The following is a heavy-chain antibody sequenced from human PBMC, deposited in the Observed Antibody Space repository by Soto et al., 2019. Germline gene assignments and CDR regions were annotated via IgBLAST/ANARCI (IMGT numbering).Heavy chain of an antibody. V-gene: IGHV1-2*02. D-gene: IGHD5-12*01. Sequence: ASVKVSCKASGYTFTGYYMHWVRQAPGQGLEWMGRINPNSGGTNYAQKFQGRVTMTRDTSISTAYMELSSLRSEDTAVYYCARGGYRGYSGYDKGAKGLYYYYYYMDVWGKGTTVTVSS. CDR3: ARGGYRGYSGYDKGAKGLYYYYYYMDV. J-gene: IGHJ6*03. CDR2: INPNSGGT. CDR1: GYTFTGYY.